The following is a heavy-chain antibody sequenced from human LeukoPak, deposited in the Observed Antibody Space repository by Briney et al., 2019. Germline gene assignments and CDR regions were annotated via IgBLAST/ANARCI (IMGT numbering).Heavy chain of an antibody. CDR2: VYPGDSDI. Sequence: GESLKISCQASGYSFTTYWIAWVRQLPGKGLEWMGRVYPGDSDITYSPAFQGQVTVSADRSTNTAYLQLNSLKASDTAMYYCARQRDYGDDIYSRYFDHWGQGVLVTVSS. J-gene: IGHJ4*02. D-gene: IGHD4-17*01. V-gene: IGHV5-51*01. CDR3: ARQRDYGDDIYSRYFDH. CDR1: GYSFTTYW.